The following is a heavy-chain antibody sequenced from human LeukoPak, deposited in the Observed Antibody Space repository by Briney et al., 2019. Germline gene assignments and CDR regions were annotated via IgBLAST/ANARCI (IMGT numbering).Heavy chain of an antibody. CDR3: AKGRYQLLLYYFDY. D-gene: IGHD2-2*01. CDR1: GFTFSSYG. Sequence: GGSLRLSCAASGFTFSSYGMHWVRQAPGKGLEWVAFIRYDGSNKYYADSVKGRLTISRDNSKNTLYLQMNSLRAEDMAVYYCAKGRYQLLLYYFDYWGQGTLVTVSS. J-gene: IGHJ4*02. V-gene: IGHV3-30*02. CDR2: IRYDGSNK.